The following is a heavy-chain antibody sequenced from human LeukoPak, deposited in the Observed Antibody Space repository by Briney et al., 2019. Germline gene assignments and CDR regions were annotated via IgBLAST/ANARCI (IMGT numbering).Heavy chain of an antibody. CDR2: IYYSGNT. CDR1: GGSLSSYY. J-gene: IGHJ3*01. Sequence: SETLSLTCTVSGGSLSSYYWSWLRQPPGKGLEWIGYIYYSGNTYYNPSLKSRVTISVDTSENQFSLKLNSVPAADTAVYYCARTKPLDPFAFWGQGTMVTVSS. CDR3: ARTKPLDPFAF. V-gene: IGHV4-59*01.